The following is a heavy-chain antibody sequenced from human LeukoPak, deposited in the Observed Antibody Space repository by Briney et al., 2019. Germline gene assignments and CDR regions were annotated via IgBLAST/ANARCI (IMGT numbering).Heavy chain of an antibody. CDR2: IIPVLNIT. D-gene: IGHD5-18*01. J-gene: IGHJ6*02. CDR1: GGTFSTSA. Sequence: GASVQVSCKTSGGTFSTSAITWGRQAPGQGLEWMGRIIPVLNITTYAQRFQGRVTITADTSTSTVYMELSSLRSEETAVYYCARDQGLTAPPPYGLDVWGQGTTVIVSS. CDR3: ARDQGLTAPPPYGLDV. V-gene: IGHV1-69*04.